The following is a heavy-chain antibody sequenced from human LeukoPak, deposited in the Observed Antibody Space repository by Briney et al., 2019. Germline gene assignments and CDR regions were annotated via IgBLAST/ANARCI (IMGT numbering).Heavy chain of an antibody. CDR1: GFTFSSYA. D-gene: IGHD6-19*01. CDR3: AKDFGDYSGWILDH. J-gene: IGHJ4*02. CDR2: TAHDESQK. Sequence: GGSLRLSCAASGFTFSSYAMSWARQAPGKGLEWVAVTAHDESQKYYADSVNGRFTIFRDNSKNTLFLQMNSLRPDDTAIYYCAKDFGDYSGWILDHWGQGTLVTVST. V-gene: IGHV3-30*18.